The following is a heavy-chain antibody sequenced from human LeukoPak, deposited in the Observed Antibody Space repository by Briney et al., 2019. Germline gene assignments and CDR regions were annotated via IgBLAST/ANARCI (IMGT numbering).Heavy chain of an antibody. V-gene: IGHV3-23*01. CDR1: GFTFNSYT. CDR2: ISGSGGST. Sequence: GGSLRLSCAASGFTFNSYTMNWVRQAPGKGLEWVSAISGSGGSTYYADSVKGRFTISRDNSKNTLYLQMNSLRAEDTAVYYCANTKTRTRGYSYGIFDYWGQGTLVTVSS. CDR3: ANTKTRTRGYSYGIFDY. D-gene: IGHD5-18*01. J-gene: IGHJ4*02.